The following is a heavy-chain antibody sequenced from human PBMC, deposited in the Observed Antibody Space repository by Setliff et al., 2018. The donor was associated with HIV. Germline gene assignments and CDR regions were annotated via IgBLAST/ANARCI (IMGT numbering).Heavy chain of an antibody. J-gene: IGHJ2*01. CDR3: AKDRGYYFDL. Sequence: SETLSLTCTVSGDSMSSSSYYWGWIRQPPGKGLEWIGRIYSSGATSYNPSLRSRVTMSVDTSKNQLSLTLDSMTAADTAVYYCAKDRGYYFDLWGRGILVTVSS. D-gene: IGHD3-10*01. CDR1: GDSMSSSSYY. V-gene: IGHV4-39*07. CDR2: IYSSGAT.